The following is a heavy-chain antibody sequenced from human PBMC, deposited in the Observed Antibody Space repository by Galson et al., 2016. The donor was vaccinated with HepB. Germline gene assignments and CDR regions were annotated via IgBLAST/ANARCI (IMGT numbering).Heavy chain of an antibody. V-gene: IGHV3-23*01. CDR1: GFTFSTYG. CDR3: AKDLGDRFITVYYYMDV. J-gene: IGHJ6*03. D-gene: IGHD1-20*01. CDR2: INGDSGYT. Sequence: SLRLSCAASGFTFSTYGMYWVRRAPGKGLEWVSAINGDSGYTYYADSEKGRFTISRDNSQNTLYLQMNSLRAEDTAVYYCAKDLGDRFITVYYYMDVWGKGTTVTVSS.